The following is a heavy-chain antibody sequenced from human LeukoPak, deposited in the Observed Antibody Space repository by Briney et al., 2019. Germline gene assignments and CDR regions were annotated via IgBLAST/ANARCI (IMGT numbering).Heavy chain of an antibody. J-gene: IGHJ4*02. CDR2: ISYDGSNK. V-gene: IGHV3-30-3*01. CDR1: GFTFSSCA. CDR3: ARDPGGYCSSTSCYSYYFDY. D-gene: IGHD2-2*01. Sequence: GGSLGLSCAASGFTFSSCAMHWVRQAPGKGLEWVAVISYDGSNKYYADSVKGRFTISRDNSKNTLYLQMNSLRAEDTAVYYCARDPGGYCSSTSCYSYYFDYWGQGTLVTVSS.